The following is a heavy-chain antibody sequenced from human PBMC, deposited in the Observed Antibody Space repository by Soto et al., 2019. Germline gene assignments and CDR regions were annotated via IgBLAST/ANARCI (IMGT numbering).Heavy chain of an antibody. CDR2: IYHSGST. J-gene: IGHJ3*02. CDR1: GGSISSGGYS. V-gene: IGHV4-30-2*01. Sequence: SETLSLTCAVSGGSISSGGYSWSWIRQPPGKGLEWIGYIYHSGSTYYNPSLKSRVTISVDRSKNQFSLKLSSVTAADTAVYYCARGAKRPFFDIWGQGTMVTVSS. D-gene: IGHD1-26*01. CDR3: ARGAKRPFFDI.